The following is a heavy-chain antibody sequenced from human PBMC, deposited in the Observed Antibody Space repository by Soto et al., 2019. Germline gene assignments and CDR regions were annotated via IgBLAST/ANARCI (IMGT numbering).Heavy chain of an antibody. Sequence: GSLILSCAASGFTFSGSAMHWVRQASGKGLEWVGRIRSKANSYATAYAASVKGRFTISRDDSKNTAYLQMNSLKTEDTAVYYCTSSALIDYYYYGMDVWGQGTTVTVSS. D-gene: IGHD3-22*01. J-gene: IGHJ6*02. CDR3: TSSALIDYYYYGMDV. CDR2: IRSKANSYAT. CDR1: GFTFSGSA. V-gene: IGHV3-73*01.